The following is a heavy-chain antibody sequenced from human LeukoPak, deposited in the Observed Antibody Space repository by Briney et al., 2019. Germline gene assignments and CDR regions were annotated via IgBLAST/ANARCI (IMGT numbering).Heavy chain of an antibody. CDR1: VFTVTGYY. V-gene: IGHV1-2*02. CDR3: ASPASNFSSTSCYAFDI. Sequence: GASVKVSCKASVFTVTGYYMHWVRQAPGQGLGWMGWINPNSGGANYAQKFQGRVTMTRDTSISTAYMELSRLRSDDTAVYYCASPASNFSSTSCYAFDIWGQGTMVTVSS. CDR2: INPNSGGA. J-gene: IGHJ3*02. D-gene: IGHD2-2*01.